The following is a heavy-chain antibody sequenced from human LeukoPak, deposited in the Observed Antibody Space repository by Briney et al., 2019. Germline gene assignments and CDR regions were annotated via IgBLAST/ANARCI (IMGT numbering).Heavy chain of an antibody. D-gene: IGHD2-2*01. J-gene: IGHJ6*03. CDR3: ARGTRAVPAATYYYYYYMDV. Sequence: GGSLRLSCSASGFTFTPYAMSWVRQAPGKGLEWVSSISGIGGSTYFADSVKGRFTISRDNSNNTLYLQMNSLRAEDTAVYYCARGTRAVPAATYYYYYYMDVWGKGTTVTVSS. CDR2: ISGIGGST. V-gene: IGHV3-23*01. CDR1: GFTFTPYA.